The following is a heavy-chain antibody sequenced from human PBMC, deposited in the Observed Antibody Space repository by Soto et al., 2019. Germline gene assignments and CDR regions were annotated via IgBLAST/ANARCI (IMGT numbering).Heavy chain of an antibody. CDR1: GGSISSGYD. CDR2: IYSSGNT. V-gene: IGHV4-31*03. Sequence: PSEALSLTCTVSGGSISSGYDWSWIRQHPVKGLEWIGYIYSSGNTYYNPSLKSRVSISLDTSKSQFSLKLDSVTAADPAVYYCARDAPVALGVPHSLHVWGAGTTVPVS. CDR3: ARDAPVALGVPHSLHV. D-gene: IGHD3-3*02. J-gene: IGHJ6*02.